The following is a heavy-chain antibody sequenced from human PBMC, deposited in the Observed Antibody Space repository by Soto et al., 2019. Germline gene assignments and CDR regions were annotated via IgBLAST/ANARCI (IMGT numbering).Heavy chain of an antibody. Sequence: SSETLSLTCTVSGGSISSSSYYWGWIRQPPGKGLEWIGSIYYSGSTYYNPSLKSRVSISTDRSKNQFSLEVSSVTAADTAVYYCARDRGSYGMDVWGQGTTVTVSS. V-gene: IGHV4-39*07. CDR3: ARDRGSYGMDV. CDR2: IYYSGST. J-gene: IGHJ6*02. CDR1: GGSISSSSYY.